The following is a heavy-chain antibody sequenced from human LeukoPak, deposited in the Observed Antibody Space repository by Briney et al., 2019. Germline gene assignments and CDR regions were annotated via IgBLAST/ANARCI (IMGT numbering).Heavy chain of an antibody. V-gene: IGHV1-2*02. CDR1: GYTFTGYY. CDR2: INPNSGGT. D-gene: IGHD2-21*01. Sequence: ASVKVSCKASGYTFTGYYMHWVRQAPGQGLEWMGWINPNSGGTNYAQKFQGRVTITADESTSTAYMGLSSLRSEDTAVYYCARDPECGGDCYSTRAGGYWGQGTLVTVSS. CDR3: ARDPECGGDCYSTRAGGY. J-gene: IGHJ4*02.